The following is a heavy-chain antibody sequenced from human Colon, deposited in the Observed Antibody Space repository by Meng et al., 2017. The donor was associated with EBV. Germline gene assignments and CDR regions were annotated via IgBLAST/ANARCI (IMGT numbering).Heavy chain of an antibody. CDR1: VRSMSSGNYY. D-gene: IGHD2-21*01. CDR3: ASFDHIPRRNYFDY. CDR2: IHHSGSA. V-gene: IGHV4-30-4*01. J-gene: IGHJ4*02. Sequence: VRRQEWGPVLEAPSQTLSPTCTGAVRSMSSGNYYWSWIRQPPGKGLEWIGYIHHSGSAYYNPSLKSRVSISVDTSKSQFSLNLNSMTAADTAVYYCASFDHIPRRNYFDYWGQGTLVTVSS.